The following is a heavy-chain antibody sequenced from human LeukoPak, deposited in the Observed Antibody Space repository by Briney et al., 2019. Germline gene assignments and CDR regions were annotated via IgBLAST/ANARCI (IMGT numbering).Heavy chain of an antibody. J-gene: IGHJ4*02. CDR2: INPNSGGI. V-gene: IGHV1-2*04. Sequence: ASVKVSCKASGYTFTGYYMHWVRQAPGQGLEWMGWINPNSGGINYAQKFQGWVTMTRDTSISTAYMELRSLRSDDTAVYYCARRTSLWGFDYWGQGTLVTVSS. CDR3: ARRTSLWGFDY. CDR1: GYTFTGYY. D-gene: IGHD3-16*01.